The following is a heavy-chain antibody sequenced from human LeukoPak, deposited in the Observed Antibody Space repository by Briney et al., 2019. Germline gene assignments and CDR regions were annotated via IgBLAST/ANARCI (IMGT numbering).Heavy chain of an antibody. D-gene: IGHD6-6*01. CDR2: ISWNSGSI. CDR1: GFTFDDYA. Sequence: GRSLRLSCAASGFTFDDYAMHWVRQAPGKGLEWVSGISWNSGSIGYADSVKGRFTISRDNAKNSLYLQMYSLRAEDTALYYCAKDIVGRPRRDYWGQGTLVTVSS. V-gene: IGHV3-9*01. J-gene: IGHJ4*02. CDR3: AKDIVGRPRRDY.